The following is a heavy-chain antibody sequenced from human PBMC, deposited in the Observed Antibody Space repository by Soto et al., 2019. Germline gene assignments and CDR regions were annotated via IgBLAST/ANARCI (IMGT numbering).Heavy chain of an antibody. Sequence: GGSLRLSCAASGFTFSSYGMHWVRQAPGKGLKWVAVISYDGSNKYYADSVKGRFTISRDNSKNTLYLQMNSLRAEDTAVYCCAKDAIVVPAAITYFDYWGQGTLVTVSS. J-gene: IGHJ4*02. CDR1: GFTFSSYG. CDR3: AKDAIVVPAAITYFDY. D-gene: IGHD2-2*01. V-gene: IGHV3-30*18. CDR2: ISYDGSNK.